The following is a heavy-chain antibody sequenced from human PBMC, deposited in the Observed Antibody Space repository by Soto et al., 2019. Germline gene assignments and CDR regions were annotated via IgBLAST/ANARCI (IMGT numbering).Heavy chain of an antibody. CDR2: IKSKADGETK. CDR1: GFTFSHAW. V-gene: IGHV3-15*01. D-gene: IGHD4-4*01. Sequence: LRLSCAASGFTFSHAWMSWVRQAPGKGLEWVGRIKSKADGETKDYGAPVRGRFTISRDDSQDILYLHMNSLRIEDTAVYYCCVIKRRDQYSTSGYWFDPWGPGTLVTVSS. J-gene: IGHJ5*02. CDR3: CVIKRRDQYSTSGYWFDP.